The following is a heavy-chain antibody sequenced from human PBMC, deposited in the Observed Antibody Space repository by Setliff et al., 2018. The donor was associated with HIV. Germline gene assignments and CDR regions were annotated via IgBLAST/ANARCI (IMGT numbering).Heavy chain of an antibody. Sequence: SETLSLTCAVYGGSFSEYYWSWIRQSPGKGLEWIGEINHSGSTHYNPPLKSRATISVDTSKNQFSLRLNSVTAADTAVYYCARGATLLPGYSDRWEYFYMDVWGKGTTVSLL. V-gene: IGHV4-34*01. CDR2: INHSGST. D-gene: IGHD5-12*01. J-gene: IGHJ6*03. CDR1: GGSFSEYY. CDR3: ARGATLLPGYSDRWEYFYMDV.